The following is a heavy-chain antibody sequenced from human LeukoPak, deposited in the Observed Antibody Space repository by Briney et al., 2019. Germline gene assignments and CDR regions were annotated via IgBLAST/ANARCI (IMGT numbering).Heavy chain of an antibody. J-gene: IGHJ5*02. V-gene: IGHV4-30-4*01. Sequence: PSQTLSLTCTVSGGSISSGDYYWSWIRQPPGKGLEWIGYTYYSGSTYYNPSLKSRASISVDTSKNQFSLKLTSVTAADTAVYYCARPYYYDSRIDPWGQGTLVTVSS. D-gene: IGHD3-22*01. CDR3: ARPYYYDSRIDP. CDR1: GGSISSGDYY. CDR2: TYYSGST.